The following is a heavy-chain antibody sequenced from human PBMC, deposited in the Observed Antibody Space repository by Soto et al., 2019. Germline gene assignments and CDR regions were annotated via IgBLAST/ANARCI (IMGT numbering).Heavy chain of an antibody. CDR3: AKYSGSYHSNFDY. CDR1: GYSFTSYW. CDR2: TYPADSDT. Sequence: GESLKISCKGSGYSFTSYWIGWVRQMPGKGLECMGITYPADSDTRYGPSFQGQVTISVDKSISTAYLQWSSLKASDTAMYYCAKYSGSYHSNFDYWGQGTLVTVSS. J-gene: IGHJ4*02. D-gene: IGHD1-26*01. V-gene: IGHV5-51*01.